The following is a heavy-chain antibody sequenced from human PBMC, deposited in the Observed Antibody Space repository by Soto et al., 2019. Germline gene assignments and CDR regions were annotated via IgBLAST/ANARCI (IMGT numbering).Heavy chain of an antibody. CDR1: GGTFSSYA. V-gene: IGHV1-69*13. CDR2: IIPIFGTA. Sequence: GASVKVSCKASGGTFSSYAISWVRQAPGQGLEWMGGIIPIFGTANYAQKFQGRVTITADESTSTAYMELSSLRSEDTAVYYCAKSLLPAMIWFDPWGQGTLVTVSS. CDR3: AKSLLPAMIWFDP. J-gene: IGHJ5*02. D-gene: IGHD2-2*01.